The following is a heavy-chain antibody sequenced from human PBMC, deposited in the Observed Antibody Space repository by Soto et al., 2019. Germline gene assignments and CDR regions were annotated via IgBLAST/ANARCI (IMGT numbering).Heavy chain of an antibody. D-gene: IGHD3-22*01. CDR1: GFTFSSYG. CDR3: AKTFRILDDYYDSSGYYYGLDY. V-gene: IGHV3-30*18. J-gene: IGHJ4*02. CDR2: ISYDGSNK. Sequence: GGSLRLSCAASGFTFSSYGMHWVRQAPGKGLEWVAVISYDGSNKYYADSVKGRFTISRDNSKNTLYLQMNSLRAEDTAVYYCAKTFRILDDYYDSSGYYYGLDYWGQGTLVTVSS.